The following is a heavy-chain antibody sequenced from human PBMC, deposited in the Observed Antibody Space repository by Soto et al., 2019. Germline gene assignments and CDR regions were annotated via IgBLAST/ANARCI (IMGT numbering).Heavy chain of an antibody. D-gene: IGHD1-1*01. J-gene: IGHJ3*02. V-gene: IGHV3-66*01. Sequence: EVQLVESGGGLVQPGGSLRLSCAASGFTVSSNYMSWVRQPPGKGLEWVSVIYSGGSTYYADSVKGRFTITRDNSKNTRYLQMNSLRAEDTAVYYCATGNDFVAFDIWGQGTMVTVSS. CDR1: GFTVSSNY. CDR3: ATGNDFVAFDI. CDR2: IYSGGST.